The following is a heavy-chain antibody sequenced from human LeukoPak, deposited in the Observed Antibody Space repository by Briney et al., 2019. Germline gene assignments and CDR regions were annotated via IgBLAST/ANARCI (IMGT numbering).Heavy chain of an antibody. J-gene: IGHJ4*02. CDR1: GGPFSGYY. Sequence: SETLSLTCAVYGGPFSGYYWSWIRQPPGKGLEWIGEINHSGSTNYNPSLKSRVTMSVDTSKNQFSLKLSSVTAADTAVYYCARDGGRDSGSYYEDCWGQGTLVTVSS. V-gene: IGHV4-34*01. CDR2: INHSGST. CDR3: ARDGGRDSGSYYEDC. D-gene: IGHD1-26*01.